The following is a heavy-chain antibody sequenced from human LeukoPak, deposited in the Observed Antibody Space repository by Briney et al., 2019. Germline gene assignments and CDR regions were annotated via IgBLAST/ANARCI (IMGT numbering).Heavy chain of an antibody. V-gene: IGHV1-46*01. J-gene: IGHJ4*02. D-gene: IGHD3-10*01. CDR3: AGRGSGSYFDY. CDR1: GYTFTSYY. CDR2: INPSGGST. Sequence: AASVKVSCKASGYTFTSYYMHWVRQAPGQGLEWMGIINPSGGSTSYAQKFQGRVTMTRDMSTSTVYMELSSLRSEDTAVYYCAGRGSGSYFDYWGQGTLVTVSS.